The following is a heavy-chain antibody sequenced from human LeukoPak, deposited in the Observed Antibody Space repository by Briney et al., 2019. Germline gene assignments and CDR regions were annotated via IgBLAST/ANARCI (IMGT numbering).Heavy chain of an antibody. Sequence: GGSLRLSCAASGFTFSSYEMNWVRQAPGKGLEWVSYISSSGSTIYYADSVKGRFTISRDNAKNSLYLQMNSLRAEDTAVYYCAEHGITMIGVVWGKGTTVTISS. CDR3: AEHGITMIGVV. J-gene: IGHJ6*04. CDR1: GFTFSSYE. D-gene: IGHD3-10*02. V-gene: IGHV3-48*03. CDR2: ISSSGSTI.